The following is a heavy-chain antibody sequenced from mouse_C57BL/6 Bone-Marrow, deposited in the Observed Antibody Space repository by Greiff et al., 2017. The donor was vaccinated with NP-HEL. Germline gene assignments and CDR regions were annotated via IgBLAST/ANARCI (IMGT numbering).Heavy chain of an antibody. J-gene: IGHJ3*01. CDR3: GIYYYCSSPAWFAY. D-gene: IGHD1-1*01. CDR2: IYPRSGNT. Sequence: QVQLQQSGAELARPGASVKLSCKASGYTFTSYGISWVKQRTGQGLEWIGEIYPRSGNTYYNEKFKGKATLTADKSSSTAYMELRSLTSEDSAVYFCGIYYYCSSPAWFAYWGQGTLVTVSA. CDR1: GYTFTSYG. V-gene: IGHV1-81*01.